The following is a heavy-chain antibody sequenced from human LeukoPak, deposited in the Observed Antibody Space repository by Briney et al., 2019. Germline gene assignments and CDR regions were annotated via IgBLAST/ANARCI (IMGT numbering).Heavy chain of an antibody. D-gene: IGHD6-13*01. Sequence: GGSLRLSCAASGFTFSSYWMSWVRQAPGKGLEWVTNMKYDGSEEYYVDSVKGRFTISRDNAKNSLYLQMNSLRAEDTAVYYCARDIEAAGLFLDYWGQGTLVTVSS. V-gene: IGHV3-7*01. CDR2: MKYDGSEE. CDR3: ARDIEAAGLFLDY. CDR1: GFTFSSYW. J-gene: IGHJ4*02.